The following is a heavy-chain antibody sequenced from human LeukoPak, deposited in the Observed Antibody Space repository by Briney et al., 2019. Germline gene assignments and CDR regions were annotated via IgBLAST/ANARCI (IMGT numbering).Heavy chain of an antibody. V-gene: IGHV3-23*01. CDR1: GFTFSSYG. CDR2: ISGSGGST. D-gene: IGHD1-26*01. Sequence: GGSLRLSCAASGFTFSSYGMSWVRQAPGKGLEWVSAISGSGGSTYYADSVKGRFTISRDNSKNTLYLQMNSLRAEDTAVYYCAKVQGWELLPSPPRYFDYWGQGTLVTVSS. J-gene: IGHJ4*02. CDR3: AKVQGWELLPSPPRYFDY.